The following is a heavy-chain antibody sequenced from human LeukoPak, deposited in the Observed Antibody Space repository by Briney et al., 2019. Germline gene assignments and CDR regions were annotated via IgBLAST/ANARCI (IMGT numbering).Heavy chain of an antibody. CDR2: ISRSGSTK. V-gene: IGHV3-48*04. Sequence: GGSLRLSCAASGFTFSSYSMNWIRQAPGKGLEWVSSISRSGSTKYYADSVKGRFTISRDNAKNSLFLQMNSLRAEDTAVYYCARDRLHYGEYEKTFDYWGQGTLVTVSS. CDR1: GFTFSSYS. D-gene: IGHD4-17*01. J-gene: IGHJ4*02. CDR3: ARDRLHYGEYEKTFDY.